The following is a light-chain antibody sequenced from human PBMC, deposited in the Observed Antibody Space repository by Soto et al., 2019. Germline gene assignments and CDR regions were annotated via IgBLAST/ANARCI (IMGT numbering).Light chain of an antibody. CDR1: QGIANY. CDR3: QKYSSAPWT. CDR2: AAS. J-gene: IGKJ1*01. Sequence: DIQMTQSPSSLSASVGDRVTISCRASQGIANYLAWYQQKPGKVPELLIYAASTLHSGVPSRFSGSGSGTYFTLTISSLQHEDVASYCCQKYSSAPWTFGQGTKVEIK. V-gene: IGKV1-27*01.